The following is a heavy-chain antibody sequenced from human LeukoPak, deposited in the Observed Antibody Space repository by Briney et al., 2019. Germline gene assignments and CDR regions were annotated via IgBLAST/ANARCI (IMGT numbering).Heavy chain of an antibody. CDR2: TYYRSKWNY. CDR1: GDSVSGNNAA. CDR3: ARGRPAYYAMDV. V-gene: IGHV6-1*01. Sequence: SQTLSLTCAISGDSVSGNNAAWNWIRQSPSRGLEWLGRTYYRSKWNYDYGVSVKSRMIINADTAKNQSSLQLNSVTPEDTAVYYCARGRPAYYAMDVWGQGTTVTVSS. J-gene: IGHJ6*02.